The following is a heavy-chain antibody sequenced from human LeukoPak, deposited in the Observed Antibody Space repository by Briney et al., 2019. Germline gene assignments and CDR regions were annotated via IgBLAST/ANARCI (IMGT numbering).Heavy chain of an antibody. CDR1: GGSISSSSYY. J-gene: IGHJ4*02. CDR3: ARRSQAAAGRGIDY. D-gene: IGHD6-13*01. Sequence: SETLSLTCTVSGGSISSSSYYCGWLRQSPGKGPEWIGTMSNSGSTYYNPSLKSRVTISGDTAKNQFSLKLSSVTAADTAVYYCARRSQAAAGRGIDYWGQGTLVTVSS. CDR2: MSNSGST. V-gene: IGHV4-39*01.